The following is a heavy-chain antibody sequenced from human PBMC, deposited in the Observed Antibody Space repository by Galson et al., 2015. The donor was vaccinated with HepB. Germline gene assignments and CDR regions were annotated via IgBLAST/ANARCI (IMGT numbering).Heavy chain of an antibody. D-gene: IGHD3-22*01. Sequence: PALVKPTQTLTLTCTFSGFSLSTSGMCVSWIRQPPGKALEWLARIDWDDDKYYSTSLKTRLTISKDTSKNQVVLTMTNMDPVDTATYYCARMYYDSSGYYYYFDYWGQGTLVTVSS. CDR2: IDWDDDK. CDR1: GFSLSTSGMC. V-gene: IGHV2-70*11. CDR3: ARMYYDSSGYYYYFDY. J-gene: IGHJ4*02.